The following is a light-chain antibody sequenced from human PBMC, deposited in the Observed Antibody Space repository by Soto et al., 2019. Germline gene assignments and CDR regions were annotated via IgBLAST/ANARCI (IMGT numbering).Light chain of an antibody. V-gene: IGKV3-15*01. J-gene: IGKJ4*01. CDR2: GAS. CDR1: QSVSGS. Sequence: EILMTQYPATLSVSPGERATLSWGASQSVSGSLAWYQQKPGQAPRLLIYGASTRATGIPDRFSGSGSGTDFTLTISSLQSEDFASYYCQQYNDWPMLTFGGGTQVDIK. CDR3: QQYNDWPMLT.